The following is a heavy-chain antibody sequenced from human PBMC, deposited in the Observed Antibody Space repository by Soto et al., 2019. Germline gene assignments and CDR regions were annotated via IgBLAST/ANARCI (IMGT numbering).Heavy chain of an antibody. Sequence: SVKVSCKASGGTFSNLAINWVRQAPGQGLEWMGGIIPIFGTANYAQKFQGRVTITADESTSTAYMELSSLRSEDTAVYYCARGRITIFGVVHTSGYGMDVWGQGTTVTVSS. CDR3: ARGRITIFGVVHTSGYGMDV. CDR2: IIPIFGTA. CDR1: GGTFSNLA. J-gene: IGHJ6*02. D-gene: IGHD3-3*01. V-gene: IGHV1-69*13.